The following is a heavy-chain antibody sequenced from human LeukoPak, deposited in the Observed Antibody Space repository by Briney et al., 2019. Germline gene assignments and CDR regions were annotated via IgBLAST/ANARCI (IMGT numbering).Heavy chain of an antibody. J-gene: IGHJ4*02. CDR3: AKAGEGDPGVLWFRDLGGEDYFDY. D-gene: IGHD3-10*01. Sequence: GGSLRLSCAASGFIFSSYAMSWIRQAPGKGLEWVSLISGSGGGTHYTDSVKGRFTISRDNSKNTLYLQINSLRADDTAVYYCAKAGEGDPGVLWFRDLGGEDYFDYWGQGTLVTVSS. CDR2: ISGSGGGT. V-gene: IGHV3-23*01. CDR1: GFIFSSYA.